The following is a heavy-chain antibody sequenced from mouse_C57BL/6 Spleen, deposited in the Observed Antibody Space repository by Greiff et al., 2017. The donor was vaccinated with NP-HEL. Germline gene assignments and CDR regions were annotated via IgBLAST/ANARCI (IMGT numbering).Heavy chain of an antibody. Sequence: EVKLQQSGPELVKPGASVKMSCKASGYTFTDYNMHWVKQSHGKSLEWIGYINPNNGGTSYNQKFKGKATLTVNKSSSTAYMELRSLTSEDSAVYYCARGPVVARVYFDYWGQGTTLTVSS. J-gene: IGHJ2*01. CDR2: INPNNGGT. CDR3: ARGPVVARVYFDY. D-gene: IGHD1-1*01. CDR1: GYTFTDYN. V-gene: IGHV1-22*01.